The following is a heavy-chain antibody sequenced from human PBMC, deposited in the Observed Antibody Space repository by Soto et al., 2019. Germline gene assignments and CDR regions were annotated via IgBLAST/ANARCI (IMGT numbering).Heavy chain of an antibody. Sequence: QVQLVQSGAEVKKPGSSVRVSCKASGGSFNTYAISWVRQAPGQGLEWMGGIIPVFGRVSYAQKFQGRVTITADASTSTAYMELRSLRSDDTAIYYCADLSLVYCITTTCPPDYWGQGTLVTVSS. D-gene: IGHD3-22*01. J-gene: IGHJ4*02. CDR1: GGSFNTYA. V-gene: IGHV1-69*12. CDR3: ADLSLVYCITTTCPPDY. CDR2: IIPVFGRV.